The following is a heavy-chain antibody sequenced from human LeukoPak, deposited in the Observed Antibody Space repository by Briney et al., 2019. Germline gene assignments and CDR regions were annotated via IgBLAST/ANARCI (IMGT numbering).Heavy chain of an antibody. Sequence: SETLSLTCTVSGGSITSGSYYWSWIRQPAGKGLEWIGRIFASGGTAYNPSLNGRVAISVGTSKNQFSLYMRSVTAADTAVYYCARARDSSRGYQTGGFDSWGQGTLVTVSS. J-gene: IGHJ4*02. CDR2: IFASGGT. D-gene: IGHD5-12*01. CDR1: GGSITSGSYY. CDR3: ARARDSSRGYQTGGFDS. V-gene: IGHV4-61*02.